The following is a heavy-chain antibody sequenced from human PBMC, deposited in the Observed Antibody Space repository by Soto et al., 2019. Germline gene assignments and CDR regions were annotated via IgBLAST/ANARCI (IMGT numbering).Heavy chain of an antibody. CDR2: IHPGDSDT. V-gene: IGHV5-51*03. Sequence: EVQLVQSGAEVKKAGESLKISCQGSGYSFTNYWVGWVRQIPGRGLEWMGIIHPGDSDTRYSPFFQGQVTISADKSISPAYRQWSSLKASDTAMYYCARHNRYSSTWFEGWFDPWAREPWSPSPQ. D-gene: IGHD6-13*01. CDR1: GYSFTNYW. J-gene: IGHJ5*02. CDR3: ARHNRYSSTWFEGWFDP.